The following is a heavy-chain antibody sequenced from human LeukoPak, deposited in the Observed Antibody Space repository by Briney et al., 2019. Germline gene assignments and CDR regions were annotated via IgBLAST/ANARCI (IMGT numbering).Heavy chain of an antibody. Sequence: GGSLRLSCAASGFTFSSYEMHWVRQAPGKGLEYVSAISSNGDRTYYANFVKGRFIISRDNSKNTLYLQMGSLRPEDMAVYYCARDRPGDVWGEGTTVTVSS. CDR3: ARDRPGDV. CDR1: GFTFSSYE. CDR2: ISSNGDRT. V-gene: IGHV3-64*01. J-gene: IGHJ6*04.